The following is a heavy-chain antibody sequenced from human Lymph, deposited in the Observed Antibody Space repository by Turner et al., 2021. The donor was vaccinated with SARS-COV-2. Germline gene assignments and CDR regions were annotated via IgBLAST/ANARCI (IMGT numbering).Heavy chain of an antibody. J-gene: IGHJ6*02. Sequence: QVQLVQSGAKVKKPGASVKVSCKVSGYTLTELSMHWVRQAPGKGLEWMGGFDPEDGEIIYAQKFQGRVTMTEDTSTDTAYMELSSLRSEDTAVYYCATVLCTGSSCYYYGMDVWGQGTTVTVSS. D-gene: IGHD2-15*01. CDR3: ATVLCTGSSCYYYGMDV. CDR1: GYTLTELS. CDR2: FDPEDGEI. V-gene: IGHV1-24*01.